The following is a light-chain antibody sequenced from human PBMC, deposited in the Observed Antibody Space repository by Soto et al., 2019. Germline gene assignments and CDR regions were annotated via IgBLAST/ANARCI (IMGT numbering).Light chain of an antibody. CDR3: QQYNDWPLT. V-gene: IGKV3-15*01. CDR1: QSVSSN. J-gene: IGKJ4*01. Sequence: EIAMTQSPVTLSVSPGERATLSCRASQSVSSNLAWYQKKPGQAPRLLIDGASIRATGIPARFSGSGSGTEFTLTISSLQSEDFAVYYCQQYNDWPLTFGGGTKVEIK. CDR2: GAS.